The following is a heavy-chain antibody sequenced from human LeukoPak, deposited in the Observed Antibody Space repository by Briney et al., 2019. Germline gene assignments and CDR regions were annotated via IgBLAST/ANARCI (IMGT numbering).Heavy chain of an antibody. CDR2: IYYSGST. CDR1: GGSISSYY. Sequence: PSETLSLTCTVSGGSISSYYWSWIRQPPGKGLKWIGYIYYSGSTNYNPSLKSRVTISVDTSKNQFSLKLSSVTAADTAVYYCARLPTYYYDSSGYSWGQGTLVTVSS. D-gene: IGHD3-22*01. J-gene: IGHJ5*02. CDR3: ARLPTYYYDSSGYS. V-gene: IGHV4-59*08.